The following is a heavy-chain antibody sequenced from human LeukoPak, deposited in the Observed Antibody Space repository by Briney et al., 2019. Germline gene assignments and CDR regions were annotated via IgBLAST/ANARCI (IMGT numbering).Heavy chain of an antibody. D-gene: IGHD4-23*01. Sequence: PGGSLRLSCAASGFTFSSYWMHWVRQGPGKGLVWVSRINSDGSRTNYADSVKGRFTISRDNAKNTLYLQMNSLRAEDTAVYYCARDLRTPSDTNIAIDYWGQGTQVTVSS. CDR3: ARDLRTPSDTNIAIDY. CDR2: INSDGSRT. J-gene: IGHJ4*02. V-gene: IGHV3-74*01. CDR1: GFTFSSYW.